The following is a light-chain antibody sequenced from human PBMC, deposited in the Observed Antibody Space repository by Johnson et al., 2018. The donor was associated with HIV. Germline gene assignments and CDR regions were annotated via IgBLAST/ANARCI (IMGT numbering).Light chain of an antibody. V-gene: IGLV1-51*01. J-gene: IGLJ1*01. CDR1: SSNIGSLY. CDR3: GTWDTSLSADF. CDR2: DNI. Sequence: QSVLTQPPSVSAAPGQKVTISCSGSSSNIGSLYVSWYQQVPGTAPKLVIYDNIKRHSGIPDRFSGSKSGTSATLGITGLQTGDEAYYYCGTWDTSLSADFFGTGTKVTVL.